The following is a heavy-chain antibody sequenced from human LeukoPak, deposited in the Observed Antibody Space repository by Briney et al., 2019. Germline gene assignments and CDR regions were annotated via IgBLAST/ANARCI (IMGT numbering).Heavy chain of an antibody. CDR3: AKLPLEYCSGGSCPDY. D-gene: IGHD2-15*01. CDR2: IRYDGSNK. Sequence: GRSLRLSCAASGFTFSSYAMHWLRQATGKGLEWVAFIRYDGSNKYYADSVKGRFTISRDNSKNTLYLQMNSLRAEDTAVYYCAKLPLEYCSGGSCPDYWGQGTLVTVSS. J-gene: IGHJ4*02. V-gene: IGHV3-30*02. CDR1: GFTFSSYA.